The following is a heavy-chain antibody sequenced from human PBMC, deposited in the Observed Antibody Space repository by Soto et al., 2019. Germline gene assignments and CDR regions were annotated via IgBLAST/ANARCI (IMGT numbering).Heavy chain of an antibody. Sequence: QVQLQESGPGLVKPSQTLSLTCTVSGGSISSGGYYWSWIRQHPGKGLEWIGYIYYSGSTYYNSSLMSRVTISVDTSKNQFSLKLSSVTAADTAVYYCARAYYYDSSGYYSPFSDAFDIWGQGTMVTVSS. CDR3: ARAYYYDSSGYYSPFSDAFDI. CDR2: IYYSGST. V-gene: IGHV4-31*03. D-gene: IGHD3-22*01. CDR1: GGSISSGGYY. J-gene: IGHJ3*02.